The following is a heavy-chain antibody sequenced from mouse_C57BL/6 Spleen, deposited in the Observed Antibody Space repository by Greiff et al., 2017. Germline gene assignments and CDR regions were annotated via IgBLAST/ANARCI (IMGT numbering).Heavy chain of an antibody. CDR1: GFNIKDDY. J-gene: IGHJ4*01. CDR2: IDPENGDT. Sequence: VQLQQSGAELVRPGASVKLSCTASGFNIKDDYMHWVKQRPEQGLEWIGWIDPENGDTEYASKFQGKATITADTSSNTAYLQLSSLASEDTAVYYCTTCGSIYAMDYWGQGTSVTVSS. D-gene: IGHD1-1*01. V-gene: IGHV14-4*01. CDR3: TTCGSIYAMDY.